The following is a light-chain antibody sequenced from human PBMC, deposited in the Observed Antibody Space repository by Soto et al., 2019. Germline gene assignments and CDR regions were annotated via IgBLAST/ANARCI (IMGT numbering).Light chain of an antibody. V-gene: IGKV3-20*01. CDR1: QSISSTY. Sequence: EIVLTQSPGTLSLFPGERATLSCRTSQSISSTYLACDQQKPGQAPRLLIYGGSSRAPGIPDRFSGSGSGTDFILTISGLEPDDFAVYYCQQYGTLRTFGQGTKVEI. CDR3: QQYGTLRT. J-gene: IGKJ1*01. CDR2: GGS.